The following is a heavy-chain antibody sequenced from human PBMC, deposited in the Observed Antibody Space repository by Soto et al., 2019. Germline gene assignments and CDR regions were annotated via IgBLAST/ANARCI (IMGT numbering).Heavy chain of an antibody. CDR1: GGSISSSSYY. J-gene: IGHJ4*02. CDR2: IYYSGST. CDR3: ARFDYGGNYYFDY. D-gene: IGHD4-17*01. Sequence: LSLTCTVSGGSISSSSYYWGWIRQPPGKGLEWIGSIYYSGSTYYNPSLKSRVTISVDTSKNQFSLKLSSVTAADTAVYYCARFDYGGNYYFDYWGQGTLVTVSS. V-gene: IGHV4-39*01.